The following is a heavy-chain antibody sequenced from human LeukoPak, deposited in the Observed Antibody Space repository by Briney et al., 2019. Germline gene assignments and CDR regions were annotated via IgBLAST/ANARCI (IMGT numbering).Heavy chain of an antibody. CDR3: ARISPLPNLDTFDI. D-gene: IGHD1-14*01. V-gene: IGHV5-51*01. J-gene: IGHJ3*02. Sequence: GESLKISCKGSGYSFTNNWVGWVRQMPGKGLEWMGIISASDSDTRYSPSFQGHVTISADKSNTTAYLQWSSLKASDTAMYYCARISPLPNLDTFDIWGQGTMVTVSS. CDR1: GYSFTNNW. CDR2: ISASDSDT.